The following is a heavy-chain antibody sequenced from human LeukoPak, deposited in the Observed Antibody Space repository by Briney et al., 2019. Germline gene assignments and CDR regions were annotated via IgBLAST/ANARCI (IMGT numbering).Heavy chain of an antibody. CDR2: INPSGGST. CDR1: GYTFTSYY. Sequence: ASVTVSFKASGYTFTSYYMHWVRQAPGQGLEWMGIINPSGGSTSYAQKFQGRVTMTRNTSISTAYMELSSLRSEDTAVYYCARAQSNNWNYDYAFDIWGQGTMVTVSS. V-gene: IGHV1-46*01. CDR3: ARAQSNNWNYDYAFDI. D-gene: IGHD1-7*01. J-gene: IGHJ3*02.